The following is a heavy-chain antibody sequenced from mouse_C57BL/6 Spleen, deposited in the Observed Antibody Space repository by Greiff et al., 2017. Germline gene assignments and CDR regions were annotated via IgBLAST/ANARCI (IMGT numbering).Heavy chain of an antibody. D-gene: IGHD4-1*01. Sequence: EVMLVESGGGLVKPGGSLKLSCAASGFTFSSYAMSWVRQTPEKRLEWVATISDGGSYTYYPDNVKGRFTISRDNAKNNLYLQMSHLKSEDTAMYYCARDETGTGDYWGQGTTLTVSS. J-gene: IGHJ2*01. V-gene: IGHV5-4*01. CDR3: ARDETGTGDY. CDR2: ISDGGSYT. CDR1: GFTFSSYA.